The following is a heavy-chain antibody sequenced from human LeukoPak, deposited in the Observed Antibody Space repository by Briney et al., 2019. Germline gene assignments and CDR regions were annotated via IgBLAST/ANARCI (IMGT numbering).Heavy chain of an antibody. Sequence: SETLSLTCTVSGGSIGSSDYYWSWIRQPPGKGLEWIGYFDYSGGTNYNPSLKSRVTISLDRSKNQFSLKLSSVTAADTAVYYCAREGENGYLYGYGREGNFDFWGQGILVTVSS. D-gene: IGHD5-18*01. V-gene: IGHV4-61*08. CDR1: GGSIGSSDYY. CDR2: FDYSGGT. CDR3: AREGENGYLYGYGREGNFDF. J-gene: IGHJ4*02.